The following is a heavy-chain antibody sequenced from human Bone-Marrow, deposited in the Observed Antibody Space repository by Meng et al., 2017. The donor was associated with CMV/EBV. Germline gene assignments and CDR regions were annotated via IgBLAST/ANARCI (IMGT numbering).Heavy chain of an antibody. V-gene: IGHV1-69*02. J-gene: IGHJ6*02. CDR1: GGTFSSCT. D-gene: IGHD2-2*01. CDR3: VVVPAARNLYCGRDV. Sequence: SVKVSCKASGGTFSSCTISWVRQDPGQGLEWMGRIIPIRGIANYAQKFQGRVTITADKSTSTAYMVLRSLRSEDTAVYYCVVVPAARNLYCGRDVWGQGTTVTVSS. CDR2: IIPIRGIA.